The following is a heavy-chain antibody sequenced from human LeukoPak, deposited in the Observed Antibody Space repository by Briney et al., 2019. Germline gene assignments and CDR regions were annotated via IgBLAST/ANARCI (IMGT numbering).Heavy chain of an antibody. CDR1: GFTFSTYG. CDR2: ISGDGSKT. D-gene: IGHD5-12*01. J-gene: IGHJ4*02. Sequence: PGGSLRLSCVASGFTFSTYGMSWVRQAPGKGLEWVSAISGDGSKTYYAGSVKGRFTISRDNSKNTVYLQMNGLGAEATAVYYCAKEDDGGYAHDCWGQGTLVTVSS. CDR3: AKEDDGGYAHDC. V-gene: IGHV3-23*01.